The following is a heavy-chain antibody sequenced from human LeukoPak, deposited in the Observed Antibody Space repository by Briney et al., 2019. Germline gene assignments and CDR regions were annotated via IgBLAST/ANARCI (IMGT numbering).Heavy chain of an antibody. CDR3: ARGPSSNWSGLDF. D-gene: IGHD6-13*01. Sequence: GGSLRLSCAASGFSFSGHWMHWARQHPGKGLVWVSRISPTGSTTSYADSVKGRFTVSRDNAKNTLYPQVNNLRAEDTAVYYCARGPSSNWSGLDFWGQGTLLTVSS. V-gene: IGHV3-74*01. CDR2: ISPTGSTT. J-gene: IGHJ4*02. CDR1: GFSFSGHW.